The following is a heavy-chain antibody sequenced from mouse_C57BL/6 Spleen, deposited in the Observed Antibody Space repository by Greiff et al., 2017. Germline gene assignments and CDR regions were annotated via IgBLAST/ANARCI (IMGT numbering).Heavy chain of an antibody. CDR2: INPNYGTT. J-gene: IGHJ2*01. CDR1: GYSFTGYN. D-gene: IGHD1-1*01. Sequence: VQLQQSGPELVKPGASVKISCKASGYSFTGYNMNWVKQSNGKRLEWIGVINPNYGTTSYNQKFKGKATLTVDQSSSTAYMQLNSLTSEDSAVYYCASGSYGSSFYFDYWGQGTTLTVSS. V-gene: IGHV1-39*01. CDR3: ASGSYGSSFYFDY.